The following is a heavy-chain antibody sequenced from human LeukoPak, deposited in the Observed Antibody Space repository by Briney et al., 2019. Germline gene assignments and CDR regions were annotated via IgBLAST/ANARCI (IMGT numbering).Heavy chain of an antibody. CDR2: IIPTLGIA. Sequence: SVKVSCKASGGTFSSYTICWVRQAPGQGLEWMGRIIPTLGIANYAQKFQGRVTITADKSTSTAYMELSSLRSEDTAVYYCARGLRFFAGGYMDVWGKGTTVTVSS. V-gene: IGHV1-69*02. J-gene: IGHJ6*03. D-gene: IGHD3-3*01. CDR3: ARGLRFFAGGYMDV. CDR1: GGTFSSYT.